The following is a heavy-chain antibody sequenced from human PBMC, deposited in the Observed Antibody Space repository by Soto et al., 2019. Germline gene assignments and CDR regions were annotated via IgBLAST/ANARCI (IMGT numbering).Heavy chain of an antibody. CDR2: IYYSGST. J-gene: IGHJ4*02. CDR1: GGSISSYY. D-gene: IGHD3-16*01. CDR3: ARAWGRVLDY. Sequence: SETLSLTCTVSGGSISSYYWSWIRQPPGKGLEWIGYIYYSGSTNYNPSLKSRVTISVDTSKNQFSLKLSSVTAADTAVYYCARAWGRVLDYWGQGTLVT. V-gene: IGHV4-59*01.